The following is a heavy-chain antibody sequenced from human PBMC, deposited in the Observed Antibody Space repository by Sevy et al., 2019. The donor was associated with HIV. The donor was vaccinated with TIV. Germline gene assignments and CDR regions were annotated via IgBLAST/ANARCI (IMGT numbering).Heavy chain of an antibody. CDR3: AHRPDNYDILTGYFPNWFDP. J-gene: IGHJ5*02. CDR1: GFSLTTSGVG. V-gene: IGHV2-5*02. D-gene: IGHD3-9*01. Sequence: SGPTLGNPTQTLTLTCTFSGFSLTTSGVGVGWIRQPPGKALEWLALIYWDDDKRYSPSLKSRLTITKETSKNQVVLTMTNMDPVETATYYCAHRPDNYDILTGYFPNWFDPWGQGTLVTVSS. CDR2: IYWDDDK.